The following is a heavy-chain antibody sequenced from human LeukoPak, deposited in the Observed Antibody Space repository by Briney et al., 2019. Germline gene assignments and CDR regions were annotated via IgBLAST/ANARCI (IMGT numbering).Heavy chain of an antibody. J-gene: IGHJ4*02. CDR1: GFTFSSYE. V-gene: IGHV3-48*03. D-gene: IGHD3-16*02. Sequence: GGSLRLSCAASGFTFSSYEMNWVRQAPGKGLEWVSYISSSGSTIYYADSVTGRFTISRDHAKNSLYLQMNSLRAEYTAVYYCAKDSYYDYVWGSYRYTNQFDYWGQGTLVTVSS. CDR2: ISSSGSTI. CDR3: AKDSYYDYVWGSYRYTNQFDY.